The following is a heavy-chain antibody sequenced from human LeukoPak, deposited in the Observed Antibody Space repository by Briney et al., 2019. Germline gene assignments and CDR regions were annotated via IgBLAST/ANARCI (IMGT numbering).Heavy chain of an antibody. CDR2: IYSAGNT. CDR3: ARASKGSAPFDY. J-gene: IGHJ4*02. CDR1: GFTVSSNY. D-gene: IGHD3-10*01. V-gene: IGHV3-53*01. Sequence: GGPLRLSCAASGFTVSSNYMSWVRQAPGKGLEWVSFIYSAGNTYYADSVKGRFTISRDNSKNTLYLQMNSLRAEDTAVYYCARASKGSAPFDYWGQGTLVTVSS.